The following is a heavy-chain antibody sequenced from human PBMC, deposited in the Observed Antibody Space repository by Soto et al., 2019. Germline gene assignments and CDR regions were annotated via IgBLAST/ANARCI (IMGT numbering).Heavy chain of an antibody. CDR1: GYRFTTDW. CDR2: IDPSDSYT. D-gene: IGHD6-13*01. J-gene: IGHJ5*02. CDR3: ARLRIAAPGDPGP. V-gene: IGHV5-10-1*01. Sequence: GESLKISCKGSGYRFTTDWISWVRQVPGKGLEWMGRIDPSDSYTSYSPSFQGHVTISADKSISTAYLQWGSLKASDTAVYYCARLRIAAPGDPGPWGQGTLVPVSS.